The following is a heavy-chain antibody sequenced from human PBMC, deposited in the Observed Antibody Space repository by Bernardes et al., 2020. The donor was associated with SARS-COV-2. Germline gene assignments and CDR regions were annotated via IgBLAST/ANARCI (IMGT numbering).Heavy chain of an antibody. CDR3: ARVPYSSSLPDAFDI. Sequence: SETLSLTCAVYGGSFSNSYWSWIRQPPGKGLEWIGEINRGGRTNYNPSLKSRVTISVDTSKNQFSLRLTSLTAADTAVYYCARVPYSSSLPDAFDIWGQGTMVTVSS. CDR2: INRGGRT. V-gene: IGHV4-34*01. CDR1: GGSFSNSY. D-gene: IGHD6-6*01. J-gene: IGHJ3*02.